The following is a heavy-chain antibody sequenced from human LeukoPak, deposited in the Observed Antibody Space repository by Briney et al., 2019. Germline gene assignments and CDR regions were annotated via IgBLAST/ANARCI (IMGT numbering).Heavy chain of an antibody. CDR3: ARDNVIPSYSFDY. CDR2: ISYDGSNK. CDR1: GFTFSSYA. V-gene: IGHV3-30-3*01. Sequence: PGRSLRLSCAASGFTFSSYAMHWVRQAPGKGLEWVAVISYDGSNKYYADSVKGRFTISRDNSKNTLYLQMNSLRAEDTAVYYCARDNVIPSYSFDYWGQGTLVTVSS. J-gene: IGHJ4*02. D-gene: IGHD1-26*01.